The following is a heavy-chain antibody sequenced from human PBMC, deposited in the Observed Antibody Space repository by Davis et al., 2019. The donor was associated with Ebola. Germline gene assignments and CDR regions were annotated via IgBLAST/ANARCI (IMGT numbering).Heavy chain of an antibody. CDR2: IYHSGNT. J-gene: IGHJ5*02. V-gene: IGHV4-4*02. CDR1: GGSISTNDW. Sequence: MPSETLSLTCDVSGGSISTNDWWSWVRQPPGKGLEWIGEIYHSGNTNYNPSLKSRVTISVDKSKNQFSLRLSSVTAADTAVYYCARSPGIARYNWFDPWGQGTLVTVSS. D-gene: IGHD6-13*01. CDR3: ARSPGIARYNWFDP.